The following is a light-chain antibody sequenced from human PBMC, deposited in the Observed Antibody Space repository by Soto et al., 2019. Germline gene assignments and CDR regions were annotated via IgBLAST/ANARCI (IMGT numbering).Light chain of an antibody. CDR2: DAS. CDR3: QQRSNSPRT. J-gene: IGKJ1*01. CDR1: QSVGSY. Sequence: EIVLTQSPATLSLSPGEGATLSCRASQSVGSYLAWFQQKPGQAPRLLIYDASNRATGIPARFSGSGSGTDFTLTIISLEPEDFAVYYCQQRSNSPRTFGQGTKVEIK. V-gene: IGKV3-11*01.